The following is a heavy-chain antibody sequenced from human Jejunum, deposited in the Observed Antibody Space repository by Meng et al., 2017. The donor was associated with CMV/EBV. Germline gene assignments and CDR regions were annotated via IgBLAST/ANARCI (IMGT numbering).Heavy chain of an antibody. J-gene: IGHJ2*01. D-gene: IGHD2/OR15-2a*01. V-gene: IGHV3-21*01. Sequence: SDFTFSSYNMNWVRQAPGKGLAWVSSITGGSSFIYYADSVKSRFTISRDNAKNSLVLQMNSLRAEDTAVYYCARESVYDGWYFDLWGRGTLVTVSS. CDR3: ARESVYDGWYFDL. CDR2: ITGGSSFI. CDR1: DFTFSSYN.